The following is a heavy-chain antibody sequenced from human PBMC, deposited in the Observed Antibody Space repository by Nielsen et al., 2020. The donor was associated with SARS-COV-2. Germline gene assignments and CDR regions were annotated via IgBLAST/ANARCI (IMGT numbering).Heavy chain of an antibody. J-gene: IGHJ6*02. V-gene: IGHV4-61*02. CDR1: GDSISSGSYY. D-gene: IGHD4-17*01. Sequence: SETLSLTCTVSGDSISSGSYYWTWIRQPAGKGLEWIGRIYTRGYTNYNPSLSSRVTISVDTSKNQFSLKLSSVSAADTAVYYCAMTTTATSTSLDYYYDMDVWGQGTTVTVSS. CDR3: AMTTTATSTSLDYYYDMDV. CDR2: IYTRGYT.